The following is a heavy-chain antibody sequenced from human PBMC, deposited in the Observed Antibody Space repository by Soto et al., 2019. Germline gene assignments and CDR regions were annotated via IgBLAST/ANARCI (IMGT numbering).Heavy chain of an antibody. J-gene: IGHJ6*02. Sequence: QLQLQESGPGLVKPSETLSLTCTVSGGSISSSSYYWGWIRQPPGKGLEWIGSIYYSGSTYYNPSRKSRVTISVDTSKNQFSLKLSSVTAADTAVYYCAKGSGSYYYYGMDVWGQGTTVTVSS. CDR2: IYYSGST. V-gene: IGHV4-39*01. CDR1: GGSISSSSYY. CDR3: AKGSGSYYYYGMDV. D-gene: IGHD1-26*01.